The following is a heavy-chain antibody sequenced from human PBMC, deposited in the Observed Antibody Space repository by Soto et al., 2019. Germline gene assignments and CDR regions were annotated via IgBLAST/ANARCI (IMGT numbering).Heavy chain of an antibody. CDR1: GFTFSSFA. CDR2: ISGGGGGS. J-gene: IGHJ6*02. CDR3: VKPPVITTSYYYYDMDV. D-gene: IGHD4-4*01. Sequence: EVVLLESGGGLVQPGGSLRLSCEASGFTFSSFAMSWVRQTPGKGLEWLSGISGGGGGSYYADSVKGRFTISRDNSKNTVFLQMNSLRDEDTAVYYCVKPPVITTSYYYYDMDVWGQGTTVTVS. V-gene: IGHV3-23*01.